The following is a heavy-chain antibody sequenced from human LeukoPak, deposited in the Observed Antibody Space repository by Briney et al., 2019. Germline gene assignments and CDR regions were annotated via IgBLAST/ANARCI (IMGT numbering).Heavy chain of an antibody. J-gene: IGHJ4*02. V-gene: IGHV3-30*18. D-gene: IGHD3-10*01. CDR3: AKDRGGAICFDY. Sequence: GGSLRLSCAASGFTFSSYGMHWVRQAPGKGLEWVAVISYDGSNKYYADSVKGRFTISRDNSKNTLYLQMNSLRAEDTAVYYCAKDRGGAICFDYWGQGTLVTVSS. CDR1: GFTFSSYG. CDR2: ISYDGSNK.